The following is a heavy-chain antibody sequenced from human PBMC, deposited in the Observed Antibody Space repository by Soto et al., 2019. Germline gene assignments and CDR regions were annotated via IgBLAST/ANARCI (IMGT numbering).Heavy chain of an antibody. V-gene: IGHV3-21*01. J-gene: IGHJ6*02. D-gene: IGHD1-26*01. Sequence: EVQLVESGGGLVKPGGSLRLYCAASGFTFSTYSMNWVRQAPGKGLEWVSSISSSSLYIYYADSVKGRFTISRDNAKNSLYLQMNSLRAEDTAVYYCARVCEWLLNCDYYYGMDVWGQGTTVTVSS. CDR3: ARVCEWLLNCDYYYGMDV. CDR1: GFTFSTYS. CDR2: ISSSSLYI.